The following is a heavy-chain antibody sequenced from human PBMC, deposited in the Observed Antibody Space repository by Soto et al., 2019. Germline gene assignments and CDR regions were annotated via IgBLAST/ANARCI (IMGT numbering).Heavy chain of an antibody. J-gene: IGHJ4*02. CDR1: GFTFSSYG. CDR3: AKHRIASSGHYSGGIGY. V-gene: IGHV3-30*18. Sequence: GGSLRLSCAASGFTFSSYGMHWVRQAPGKGLEWVAVISFDGSHTFYADSVKGRFTISRDNSKKTLHLQMNSLRAEDTAVYYCAKHRIASSGHYSGGIGYWGQGTLVTVSS. D-gene: IGHD3-22*01. CDR2: ISFDGSHT.